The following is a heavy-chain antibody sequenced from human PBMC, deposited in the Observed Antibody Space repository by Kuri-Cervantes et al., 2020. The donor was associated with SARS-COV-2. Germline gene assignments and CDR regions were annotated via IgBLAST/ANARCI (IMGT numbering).Heavy chain of an antibody. J-gene: IGHJ6*03. CDR1: GGSFSGYY. CDR2: INHSGIT. V-gene: IGHV4-34*01. Sequence: SETLSPTCALYGGSFSGYYWSWIRQPPGKGLEWIGEINHSGITNYNRSLKSRVSISVDTTKNQISMKLSSVTAAGTAVYYCAGRLWGGYSFRCYHYMDVWGKGTTVTVSS. D-gene: IGHD3-3*01. CDR3: AGRLWGGYSFRCYHYMDV.